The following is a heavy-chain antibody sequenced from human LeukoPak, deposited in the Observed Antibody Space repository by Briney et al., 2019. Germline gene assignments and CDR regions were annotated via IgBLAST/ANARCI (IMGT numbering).Heavy chain of an antibody. CDR1: GFTFSSYE. Sequence: GGSLRLSCAASGFTFSSYEMNWVRQAPGKGLEWVSYISSSGSTIYYADSVKGRFTISRDNAKNSLYLQMNSLRAEDTAVYYCCRETLRGEPFDYWGQGTLVTVSS. J-gene: IGHJ4*02. CDR2: ISSSGSTI. D-gene: IGHD3-10*01. V-gene: IGHV3-48*03. CDR3: CRETLRGEPFDY.